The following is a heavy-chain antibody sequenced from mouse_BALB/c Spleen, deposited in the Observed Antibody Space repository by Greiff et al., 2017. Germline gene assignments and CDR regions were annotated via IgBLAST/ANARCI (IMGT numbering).Heavy chain of an antibody. CDR1: GFSLTSYG. Sequence: QVQLKQSGPGLVAPSQSLSITCTVSGFSLTSYGVHWVRQPPGKGLEWLGVIWAGGSTNYNSALMSRLSISKDNSKSQVFLKMNSLQTDDTAMYYCARDGHRYDQFLYYYAMDYWGQGTSVTVSS. V-gene: IGHV2-9*02. J-gene: IGHJ4*01. D-gene: IGHD2-14*01. CDR3: ARDGHRYDQFLYYYAMDY. CDR2: IWAGGST.